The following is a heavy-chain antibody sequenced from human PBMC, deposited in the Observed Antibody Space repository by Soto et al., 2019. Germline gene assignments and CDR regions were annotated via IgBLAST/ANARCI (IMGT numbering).Heavy chain of an antibody. D-gene: IGHD4-17*01. CDR1: GYTFTSYG. CDR3: AIRQDYGDYAGPFDY. Sequence: QVQLVQSGAEVKKPGASVKVSCKASGYTFTSYGISWVRQAPGQGLEWMGWISAYNGNTNYAQKLQGRVTMTTDTTTSTAYMELRSLRSDDTAVYYCAIRQDYGDYAGPFDYWGQGTLVTVSS. CDR2: ISAYNGNT. J-gene: IGHJ4*02. V-gene: IGHV1-18*01.